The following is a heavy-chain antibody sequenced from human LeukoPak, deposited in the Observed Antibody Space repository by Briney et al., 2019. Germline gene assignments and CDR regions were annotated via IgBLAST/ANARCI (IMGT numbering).Heavy chain of an antibody. CDR2: IKSDGTTT. Sequence: PGGSLRLSCEASGMNFSNYWMHWVRQAPGKGLVWVSRIKSDGTTTSYIDSVKGRFTISRDNAKNTLFLQMNGLRAEDTAVYYCARMGGFGDIWRNYHYAFDSWGQGTLVTVSS. D-gene: IGHD3-9*01. V-gene: IGHV3-74*01. J-gene: IGHJ4*02. CDR3: ARMGGFGDIWRNYHYAFDS. CDR1: GMNFSNYW.